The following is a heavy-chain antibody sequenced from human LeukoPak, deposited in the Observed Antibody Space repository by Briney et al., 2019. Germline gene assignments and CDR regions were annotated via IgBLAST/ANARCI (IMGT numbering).Heavy chain of an antibody. CDR1: GGSISSSNW. CDR2: IYHSGST. Sequence: SGTLSLTCAVSGGSISSSNWWSWVRQPPGKGLEWIGEIYHSGSTNYNPSLKSRVTISVDKSKNQFSLKLSSVTAADTAVYYCARVRSYGGKWRAFDIWGQGTMVTVSS. V-gene: IGHV4-4*02. J-gene: IGHJ3*02. CDR3: ARVRSYGGKWRAFDI. D-gene: IGHD4-23*01.